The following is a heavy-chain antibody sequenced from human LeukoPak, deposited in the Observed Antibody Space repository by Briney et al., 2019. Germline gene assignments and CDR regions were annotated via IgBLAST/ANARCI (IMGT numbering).Heavy chain of an antibody. Sequence: GESLKISCKGSGYSITSDWIGWVRQMPGKGLGWMGILYPGDSDTRYSPSFHGHVTISADKSINTAYLQWSSLEASDTATYYCARLRGTVVTPGINWFDPWAREPWSPSPQ. CDR2: LYPGDSDT. V-gene: IGHV5-51*01. CDR1: GYSITSDW. CDR3: ARLRGTVVTPGINWFDP. J-gene: IGHJ5*02. D-gene: IGHD4-23*01.